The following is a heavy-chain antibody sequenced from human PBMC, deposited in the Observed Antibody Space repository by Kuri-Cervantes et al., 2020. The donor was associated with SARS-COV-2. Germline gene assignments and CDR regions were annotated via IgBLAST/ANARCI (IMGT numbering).Heavy chain of an antibody. Sequence: ESLKISCGVSGYSLSSGYYWGWIRQPPGKGLEWIGEINHSGSTNYNPSLKSRVTISVDASKNQFSLKLSSVTAADTAVYYCARPGGFLDVWGKGTTVIVSS. D-gene: IGHD4-23*01. CDR1: GYSLSSGYY. CDR3: ARPGGFLDV. J-gene: IGHJ6*04. V-gene: IGHV4-38-2*01. CDR2: INHSGST.